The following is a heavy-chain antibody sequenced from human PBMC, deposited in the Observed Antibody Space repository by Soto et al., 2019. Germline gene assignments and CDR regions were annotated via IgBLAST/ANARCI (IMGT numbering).Heavy chain of an antibody. D-gene: IGHD2-15*01. J-gene: IGHJ4*02. CDR2: ISYDGSNK. V-gene: IGHV3-30-3*01. CDR3: ARDYRRYCSGGSCYSFDY. Sequence: QVQLVESGGGVVQPGRSLRLSCAASGFTFSSYAMHWVRQAPGKGLEWVAVISYDGSNKYYADSVKGRFTISRDNSKNTLYLQMNSLRAEDTAVYYWARDYRRYCSGGSCYSFDYWGQGTLVTVSS. CDR1: GFTFSSYA.